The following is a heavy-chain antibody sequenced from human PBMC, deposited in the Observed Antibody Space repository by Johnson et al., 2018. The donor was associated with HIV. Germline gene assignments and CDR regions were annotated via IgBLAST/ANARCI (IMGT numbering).Heavy chain of an antibody. CDR3: AKDLRVYTCEAFDI. J-gene: IGHJ3*02. D-gene: IGHD5/OR15-5a*01. CDR2: IRYDGSNK. Sequence: QVQLVESGGGVVQPGGSLRLSCAASGFTFSSYGMHWVRQAPGKGLEWVAFIRYDGSNKYYADSVKGRFTISRDNSKNTLYLQMNSLRAEDTAVYYCAKDLRVYTCEAFDIWGQGTMVTVSS. CDR1: GFTFSSYG. V-gene: IGHV3-30*02.